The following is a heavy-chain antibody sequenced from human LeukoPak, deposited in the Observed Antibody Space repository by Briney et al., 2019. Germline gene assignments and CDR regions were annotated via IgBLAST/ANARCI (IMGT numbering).Heavy chain of an antibody. J-gene: IGHJ4*02. D-gene: IGHD2-2*01. Sequence: GGSLRLSCAASGFTFSSYSMNWVRQAPGKGLERVSSISSSSSYIYYADSVKGRFTISRDNAKNSLYLQMNSLRAEDTAVYYCANHLACGSTSCPPFDYWGQGTLVTVSS. CDR2: ISSSSSYI. V-gene: IGHV3-21*01. CDR3: ANHLACGSTSCPPFDY. CDR1: GFTFSSYS.